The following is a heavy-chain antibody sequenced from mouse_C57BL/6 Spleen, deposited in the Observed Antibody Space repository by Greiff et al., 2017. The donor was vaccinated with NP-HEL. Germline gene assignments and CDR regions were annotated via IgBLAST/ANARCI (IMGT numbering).Heavy chain of an antibody. Sequence: DVKLVESGGGLVKPGGSLKLSCAASGFTFSDYGMHWVRQAPEKGLEWVAYISSGSSTIYYADTVKGRFTISRDNAKNTLFLQMTSLRSEDTAMYYCARDYDEGVWFAYWGQGTLVTVSA. D-gene: IGHD2-4*01. CDR2: ISSGSSTI. V-gene: IGHV5-17*01. J-gene: IGHJ3*01. CDR3: ARDYDEGVWFAY. CDR1: GFTFSDYG.